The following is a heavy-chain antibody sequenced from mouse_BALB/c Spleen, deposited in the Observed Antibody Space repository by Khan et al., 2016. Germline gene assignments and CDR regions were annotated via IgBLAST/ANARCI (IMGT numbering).Heavy chain of an antibody. CDR2: IAPGSGST. J-gene: IGHJ2*01. D-gene: IGHD2-1*01. V-gene: IGHV1S41*01. Sequence: DLVKPGASVKLSCKASGYTFTSYWINWIKQRPGQGLEWIGRIAPGSGSTYYNEMFKGKVTLTVDTSSSTAYIQLSSLASEDSACYYCARRGGNYYFDDWCRGTTLAVSS. CDR3: ARRGGNYYFDD. CDR1: GYTFTSYW.